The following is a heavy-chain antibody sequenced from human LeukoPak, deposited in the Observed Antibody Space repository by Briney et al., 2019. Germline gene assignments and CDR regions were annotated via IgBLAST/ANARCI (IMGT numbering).Heavy chain of an antibody. Sequence: GGSLRLSCTASGFNFSSYAMTWVRQAPGKGLDWVSTIRAGGGDTFYSDSVKGRFSISRDNSKNTLILQMDSLRADDTAIYYCAKILASGSRSYWGQGTLVLVSS. D-gene: IGHD3-10*01. CDR3: AKILASGSRSY. J-gene: IGHJ4*02. V-gene: IGHV3-23*01. CDR1: GFNFSSYA. CDR2: IRAGGGDT.